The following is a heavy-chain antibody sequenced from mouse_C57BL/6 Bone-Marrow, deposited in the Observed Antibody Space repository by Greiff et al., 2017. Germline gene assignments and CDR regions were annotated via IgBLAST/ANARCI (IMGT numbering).Heavy chain of an antibody. CDR3: ANMFFAY. J-gene: IGHJ3*01. V-gene: IGHV1-55*01. CDR1: GYTFTSYW. CDR2: IYPGSGST. Sequence: VQLQESGAELVKPGASVKMSCKASGYTFTSYWITWVKQRPGQGLEWIGDIYPGSGSTNYNEKFKSKATLTVDTSSSTAYMQLSSLTSEDSAVYYCANMFFAYWGQGTLVTVSA.